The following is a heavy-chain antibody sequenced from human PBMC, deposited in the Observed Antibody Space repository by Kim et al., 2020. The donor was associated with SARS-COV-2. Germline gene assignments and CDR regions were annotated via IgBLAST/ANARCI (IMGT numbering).Heavy chain of an antibody. V-gene: IGHV3-30*04. Sequence: GGSLRLSCAASGFTFSSYAMHWVRQAPGKGLEWVAVISYDGSNKYYVDSVKGRFTISRDNSKNTLYLQMNSLRAEDTAVYYCARAKRSSSWYHPYYSYYGMDVWGQGTTVTDSS. CDR3: ARAKRSSSWYHPYYSYYGMDV. CDR1: GFTFSSYA. J-gene: IGHJ6*02. CDR2: ISYDGSNK. D-gene: IGHD6-13*01.